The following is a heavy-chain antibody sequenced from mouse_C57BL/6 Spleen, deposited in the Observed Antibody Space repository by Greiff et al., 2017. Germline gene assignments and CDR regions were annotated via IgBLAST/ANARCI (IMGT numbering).Heavy chain of an antibody. J-gene: IGHJ2*01. Sequence: VHLVESGAELMKPGASVKLSCKATGYTFTGYWIEWVKQRPGHGLEWIGEILPGSGSTNYNEKFKGKATFTADTSSNTAYMQLSSLTSEDSAIYDCARWLKLGPYDYEGQGTTLTVAT. D-gene: IGHD4-1*01. CDR3: ARWLKLGPYDY. CDR2: ILPGSGST. CDR1: GYTFTGYW. V-gene: IGHV1-9*01.